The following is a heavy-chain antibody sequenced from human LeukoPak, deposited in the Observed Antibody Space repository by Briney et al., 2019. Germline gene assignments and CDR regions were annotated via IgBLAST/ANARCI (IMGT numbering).Heavy chain of an antibody. CDR2: ISDDGRRK. D-gene: IGHD3-10*01. Sequence: GGSLRLSCAASGFSFISYGMHWVRQAPGKGLEWVGVISDDGRRKDYADSVKGRFTISRDNAKNSEYLQMNSLRVEDTAIYYCARGYGSGIFYSWGQGALVTVSS. J-gene: IGHJ5*01. V-gene: IGHV3-30*03. CDR3: ARGYGSGIFYS. CDR1: GFSFISYG.